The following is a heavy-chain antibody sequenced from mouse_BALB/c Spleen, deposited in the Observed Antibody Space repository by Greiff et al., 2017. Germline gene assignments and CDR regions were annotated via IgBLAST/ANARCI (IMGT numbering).Heavy chain of an antibody. J-gene: IGHJ4*01. CDR2: INPNNGGT. V-gene: IGHV1-18*01. CDR3: ARVDYDDTYYDMEY. Sequence: VQLQQSGPELVKPGASVKIPCKASGYTFTDYNMDWVKQSHGKSLEWIGDINPNNGGTIYNQKFKGKATLTVDKSSSTAYMELRSLTSVDTAVYYCARVDYDDTYYDMEYWGQGTSVTVSS. CDR1: GYTFTDYN. D-gene: IGHD2-4*01.